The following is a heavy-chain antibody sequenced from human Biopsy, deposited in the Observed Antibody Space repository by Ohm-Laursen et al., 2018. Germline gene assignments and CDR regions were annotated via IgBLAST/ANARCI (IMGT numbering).Heavy chain of an antibody. D-gene: IGHD3-9*01. J-gene: IGHJ1*01. Sequence: SVNASCKAPGGTFSNYGVNWVRQAPGQGLEWLGGNIPILGTGNYAQKVQDRVTVAADTSTSTATMELRSLRSDDTAVYYCATKLTGYFHHWGQGTLVIVSS. CDR3: ATKLTGYFHH. V-gene: IGHV1-69*06. CDR2: NIPILGTG. CDR1: GGTFSNYG.